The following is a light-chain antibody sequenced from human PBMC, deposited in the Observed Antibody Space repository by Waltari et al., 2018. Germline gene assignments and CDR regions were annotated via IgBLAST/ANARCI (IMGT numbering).Light chain of an antibody. CDR1: RRDLGNFNY. CDR2: DVS. Sequence: QSALPQPASVSVSPGQSITISCTGTRRDLGNFNYVSWYQQHPGRAPKLMISDVSDRPSGVSNRFSGSKSGNTASLTISGLQAEDEGDYYCCSYTNVGSWVFGGGTKVTVL. CDR3: CSYTNVGSWV. J-gene: IGLJ3*02. V-gene: IGLV2-14*03.